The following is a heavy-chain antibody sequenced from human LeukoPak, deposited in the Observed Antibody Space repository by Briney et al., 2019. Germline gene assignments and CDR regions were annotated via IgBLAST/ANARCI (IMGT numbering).Heavy chain of an antibody. CDR3: AKGIGSTSTDYYFDY. J-gene: IGHJ4*02. V-gene: IGHV3-23*01. CDR2: ISGSGGST. D-gene: IGHD2-2*01. Sequence: GGSLRLSCAASGFTFGSYAMSWVRQAPGKGLEWVSAISGSGGSTYYADSVKGRFTISRDNSKNTLYLQMNSLRAEDTAVYYCAKGIGSTSTDYYFDYWGQGTLVTVSS. CDR1: GFTFGSYA.